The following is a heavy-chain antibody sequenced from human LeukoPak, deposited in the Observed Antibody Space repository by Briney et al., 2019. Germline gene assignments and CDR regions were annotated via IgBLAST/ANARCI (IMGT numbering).Heavy chain of an antibody. CDR2: ISGSGGST. D-gene: IGHD3-22*01. Sequence: GGSLRLSCAASGFTFSSYAMSWVRQAPGKGLEWVSAISGSGGSTYYADSVKGRFTISRDNSKNTLYLQMNSLRAEDTAVYYCAKDSLLYYDSSGYYFGGPPYFDYWGQGTLVTVSS. CDR3: AKDSLLYYDSSGYYFGGPPYFDY. CDR1: GFTFSSYA. V-gene: IGHV3-23*01. J-gene: IGHJ4*02.